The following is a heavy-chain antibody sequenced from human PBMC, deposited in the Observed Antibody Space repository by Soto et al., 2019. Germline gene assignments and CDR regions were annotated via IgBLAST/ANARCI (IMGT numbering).Heavy chain of an antibody. J-gene: IGHJ2*01. V-gene: IGHV3-43*01. CDR2: ISWDGGST. D-gene: IGHD6-13*01. CDR3: AKDKEMGYSSMAGVGSFWYFDL. CDR1: GFTFDDYT. Sequence: GGSLRLSCAASGFTFDDYTMHWVRQAPGKGLEWVSLISWDGGSTYYADSVKGRFTISRDNSKNSLYLQMNSLRTEDTALYYCAKDKEMGYSSMAGVGSFWYFDLWGRGTLVTVSS.